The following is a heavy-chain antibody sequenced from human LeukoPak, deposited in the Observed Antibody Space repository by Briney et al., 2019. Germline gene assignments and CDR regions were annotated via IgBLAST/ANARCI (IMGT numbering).Heavy chain of an antibody. D-gene: IGHD3-22*01. J-gene: IGHJ4*02. V-gene: IGHV1-18*01. CDR2: ISAYNGNT. CDR3: AIPYDSSGYYDFGY. Sequence: ASVKVSCKASGYTFTSYGISWVRQAPGQGLEWMGWISAYNGNTNYAQKFQGRVTMTRDTSISTAYMELSRLRSDDTAVYYCAIPYDSSGYYDFGYWGQGTLVTVSS. CDR1: GYTFTSYG.